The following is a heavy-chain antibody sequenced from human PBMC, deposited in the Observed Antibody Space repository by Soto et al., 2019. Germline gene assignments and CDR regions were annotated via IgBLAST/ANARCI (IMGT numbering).Heavy chain of an antibody. J-gene: IGHJ4*02. V-gene: IGHV4-59*01. CDR3: ARAMVRGVIDY. CDR1: GGSISSYY. Sequence: SEPLSLTCTVSGGSISSYYWSWIRQPPGKGLEWIGYIYYSGSTNYNPSLKSRVTISVDTSKNQFSLKLSSVTAADTAVYYCARAMVRGVIDYWGQGTLVTVSS. CDR2: IYYSGST. D-gene: IGHD3-10*01.